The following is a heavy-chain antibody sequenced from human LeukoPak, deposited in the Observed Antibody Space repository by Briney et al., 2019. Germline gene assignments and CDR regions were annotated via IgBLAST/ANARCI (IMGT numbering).Heavy chain of an antibody. V-gene: IGHV3-21*01. CDR1: GFTFSSYS. Sequence: VGSLRLSRAASGFTFSSYSMNWVRQAPGKGLEWVSSITSSSSYIYYADSVKGRFTISRDNAKNSLYLQMNSLRAEDTAVYYCARDSDVGYWGQASKVTDSS. J-gene: IGHJ4*02. CDR3: ARDSDVGY. CDR2: ITSSSSYI.